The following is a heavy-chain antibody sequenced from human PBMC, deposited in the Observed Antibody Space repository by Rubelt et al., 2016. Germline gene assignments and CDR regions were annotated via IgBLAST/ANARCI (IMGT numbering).Heavy chain of an antibody. D-gene: IGHD3-10*01. V-gene: IGHV2-5*02. CDR1: GFSLSTSGVG. Sequence: QITLKESGPTLVKPTQTLTLTCTFSGFSLSTSGVGVGWIRQPPGKALEWLALIYWDDDKRYRPSLKSRLTITKDTSKNQVVLTMTNMDTLDTATYYCARGKYYSGSYCFDYWGHGTLVTDAS. CDR3: ARGKYYSGSYCFDY. CDR2: IYWDDDK. J-gene: IGHJ4*01.